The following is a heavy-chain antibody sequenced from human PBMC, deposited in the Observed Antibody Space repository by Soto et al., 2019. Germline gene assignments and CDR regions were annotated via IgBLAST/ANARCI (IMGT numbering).Heavy chain of an antibody. D-gene: IGHD1-20*01. CDR3: ARDNWSAIDASDI. CDR1: GFTFSIYW. CDR2: IKQDGTQK. J-gene: IGHJ3*02. Sequence: SLRLSCAASGFTFSIYWMSWVRQAPGKGLEWVANIKQDGTQKNFADSVRGRFTISRDNAKNSLYLQMNSLRAEDTAVYYCARDNWSAIDASDICCQATMGTRSS. V-gene: IGHV3-7*01.